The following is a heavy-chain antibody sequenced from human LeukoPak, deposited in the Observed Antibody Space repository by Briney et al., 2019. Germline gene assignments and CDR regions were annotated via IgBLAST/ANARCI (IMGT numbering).Heavy chain of an antibody. CDR3: ARGQSGSYLSPSDY. CDR1: GYTFTTYG. J-gene: IGHJ4*02. D-gene: IGHD1-26*01. V-gene: IGHV1-18*01. Sequence: ASVKVSCKASGYTFTTYGVSWVRQAPGQGREGMVWISAYTGNTNYAQKLQGRVTMTTDTSPSTAYMELRSLRSDDTAVYYCARGQSGSYLSPSDYWGQGTLVTVSS. CDR2: ISAYTGNT.